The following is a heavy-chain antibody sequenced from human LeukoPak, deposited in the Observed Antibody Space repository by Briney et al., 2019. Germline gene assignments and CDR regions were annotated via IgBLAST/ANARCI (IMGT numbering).Heavy chain of an antibody. J-gene: IGHJ4*02. CDR3: ARAHDILTGYYRFDY. CDR2: IYYSGST. CDR1: GGSISSSGYY. D-gene: IGHD3-9*01. Sequence: PSQTLSLTCTVSGGSISSSGYYWSWIRQYPEKGLEWIGYIYYSGSTYYNPSLKSRLTISVDTSKNQFSLKLSSVTAADTAIYYCARAHDILTGYYRFDYWGQGTLVTVSS. V-gene: IGHV4-31*03.